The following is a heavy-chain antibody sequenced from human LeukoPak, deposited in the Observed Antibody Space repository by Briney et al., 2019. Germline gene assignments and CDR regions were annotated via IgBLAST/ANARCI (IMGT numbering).Heavy chain of an antibody. D-gene: IGHD3-10*01. J-gene: IGHJ3*02. V-gene: IGHV3-30*18. CDR2: ISYDVSNK. Sequence: PGGSLRLSCAASGFTFSAYSMNWVRQAPGKRLEWVAVISYDVSNKYYADSVKGRFTISRDNSKNTLYLQMNSLRAEDTAVYYCAKEYLIWFGDFDAFDIWGQGTMVTVSS. CDR1: GFTFSAYS. CDR3: AKEYLIWFGDFDAFDI.